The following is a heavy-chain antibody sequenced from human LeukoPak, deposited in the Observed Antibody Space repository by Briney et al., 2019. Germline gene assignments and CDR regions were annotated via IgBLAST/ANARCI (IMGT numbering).Heavy chain of an antibody. D-gene: IGHD3-16*02. CDR2: IYHSGST. Sequence: SETLSLTCTVSGYSISSGYYWGWIRQPPGKGLEWIGSIYHSGSTYYNPSLKSRVTISVDTSKNQFSLKLSSVTAADTAVYYCARDPDIRLGELSPQYVSPDWGQGTLVTVSS. CDR1: GYSISSGYY. CDR3: ARDPDIRLGELSPQYVSPD. J-gene: IGHJ4*02. V-gene: IGHV4-38-2*02.